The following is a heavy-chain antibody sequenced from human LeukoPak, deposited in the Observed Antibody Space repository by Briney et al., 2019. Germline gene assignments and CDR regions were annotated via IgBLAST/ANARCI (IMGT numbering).Heavy chain of an antibody. J-gene: IGHJ3*02. V-gene: IGHV3-21*01. CDR2: MSILSGIT. CDR1: GFPFSGYS. Sequence: GGSLRLSCAGSGFPFSGYSMNWVRQTPGKGLEWVSSMSILSGITYYAESVKGRFTVSRDNAKNLLHLQMNSLRVEDTAIYYCAKGPYYYDGSGYYYNAFDIWGQGTMVTVSS. D-gene: IGHD3-22*01. CDR3: AKGPYYYDGSGYYYNAFDI.